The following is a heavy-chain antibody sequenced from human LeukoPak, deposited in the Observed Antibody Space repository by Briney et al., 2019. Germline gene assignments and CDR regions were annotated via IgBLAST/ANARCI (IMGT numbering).Heavy chain of an antibody. D-gene: IGHD2-15*01. Sequence: GGSLRLSCAASGFTFSSYGMHWVRQAPGKGLEWVAFIRYDGSNKYYADSVKGRFTISRDNSKNTLYLQMNSLRAEDTAVYYCAKDRAPYCSGGSCYSGFDYWGRGTLVTVSS. V-gene: IGHV3-30*02. CDR2: IRYDGSNK. CDR3: AKDRAPYCSGGSCYSGFDY. J-gene: IGHJ4*02. CDR1: GFTFSSYG.